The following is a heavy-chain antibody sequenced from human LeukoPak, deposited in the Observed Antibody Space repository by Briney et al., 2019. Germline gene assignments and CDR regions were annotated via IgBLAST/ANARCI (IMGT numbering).Heavy chain of an antibody. Sequence: SETLSLTCTVSGGSISSRYWTWIRQSPGKGLEWIGYIYYSGSTNYNPSLKSRVTISVDTSENQFSLKLGSVTAADTAVYYCARGGSYVDYWGQGTLVTVSS. J-gene: IGHJ4*02. CDR2: IYYSGST. V-gene: IGHV4-59*11. D-gene: IGHD1-26*01. CDR1: GGSISSRY. CDR3: ARGGSYVDY.